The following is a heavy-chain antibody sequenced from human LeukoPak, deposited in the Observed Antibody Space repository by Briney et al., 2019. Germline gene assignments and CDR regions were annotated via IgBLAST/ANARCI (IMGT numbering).Heavy chain of an antibody. Sequence: SETLSLTCTVSGGSISSGDYYWSWIRQPPGKGLEWIGYIYYSGSTYYNPSLKSRVTISVDPSKNQFSVKLNSVTAADTAVYYCARGPNYVWGSYRYFDYWGQGTLVTVSS. CDR1: GGSISSGDYY. V-gene: IGHV4-30-4*01. CDR2: IYYSGST. D-gene: IGHD3-16*02. CDR3: ARGPNYVWGSYRYFDY. J-gene: IGHJ4*02.